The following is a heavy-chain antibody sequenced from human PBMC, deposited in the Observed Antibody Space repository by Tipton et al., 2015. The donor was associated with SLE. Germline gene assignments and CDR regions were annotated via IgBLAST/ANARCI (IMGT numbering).Heavy chain of an antibody. CDR3: ARVYSGSYYKTFDF. V-gene: IGHV4-38-2*02. D-gene: IGHD1-26*01. Sequence: TLSLTCTVSDYSISSGYYWAWIRQPPGKGPEWIGSIYHSGSTFYDPSLNSRVSIPVDTSKNQFSLTLTSVTAADTAIYYCARVYSGSYYKTFDFWGQGTLVTVSS. CDR1: DYSISSGYY. CDR2: IYHSGST. J-gene: IGHJ3*01.